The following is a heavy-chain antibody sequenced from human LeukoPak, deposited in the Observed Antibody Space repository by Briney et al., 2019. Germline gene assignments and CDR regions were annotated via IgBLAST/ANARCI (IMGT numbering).Heavy chain of an antibody. CDR2: IYTSGST. V-gene: IGHV4-61*02. J-gene: IGHJ4*02. CDR1: GGSISSGSYY. Sequence: SETLSLTCTVSGGSISSGSYYWSWIRQPAGKGLEWIGRIYTSGSTNYNPSLKSRVTISVDTSKNQFSLKLSPVTAADTAVYYCARATPRVGATVDWGQGTLVTVSS. D-gene: IGHD1-26*01. CDR3: ARATPRVGATVD.